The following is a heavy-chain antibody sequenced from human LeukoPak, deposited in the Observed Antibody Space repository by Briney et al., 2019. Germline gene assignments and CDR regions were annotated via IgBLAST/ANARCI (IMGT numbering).Heavy chain of an antibody. V-gene: IGHV4-39*01. CDR1: GGSISSSSYY. J-gene: IGHJ5*02. CDR3: ARHLSRQWRGYSYGPNWFDP. Sequence: SETLSLTCNVSGGSISSSSYYWGWIRQPPGKGLEWIGSIYYSGTTHYNPSLKSRLTISVDTSKNQFSVKLSSVTAADTAVYYCARHLSRQWRGYSYGPNWFDPWGQGTLVTVSS. D-gene: IGHD5-18*01. CDR2: IYYSGTT.